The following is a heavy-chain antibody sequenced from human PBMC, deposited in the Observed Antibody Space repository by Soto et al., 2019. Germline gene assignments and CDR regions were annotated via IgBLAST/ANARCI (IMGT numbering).Heavy chain of an antibody. D-gene: IGHD1-7*01. CDR1: GGSFTSNNW. V-gene: IGHV4-4*02. J-gene: IGHJ4*02. Sequence: PSETLSLTCAVSGGSFTSNNWWTWVRQPPGQGLEWIGEIYRTGSTNYNPSLKRRVTISLDKSENQFSLKVTSLTAADTAVYYCASRDSGTSVDYWGQGTLVTVSS. CDR2: IYRTGST. CDR3: ASRDSGTSVDY.